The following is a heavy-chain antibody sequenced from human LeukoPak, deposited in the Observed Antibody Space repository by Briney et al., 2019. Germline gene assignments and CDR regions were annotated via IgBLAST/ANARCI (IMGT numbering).Heavy chain of an antibody. D-gene: IGHD5-12*01. Sequence: GGSLRLSFAASGFNFSSFVMHWVRQAPGKGLEWVAVIWYDGSNKYYADSVKGRFTISRDNSKNTLYLQMNSLRAEDTAVYYCARGPSAYPKCFDYWGQGTLVTVSS. CDR1: GFNFSSFV. CDR3: ARGPSAYPKCFDY. CDR2: IWYDGSNK. J-gene: IGHJ4*02. V-gene: IGHV3-33*01.